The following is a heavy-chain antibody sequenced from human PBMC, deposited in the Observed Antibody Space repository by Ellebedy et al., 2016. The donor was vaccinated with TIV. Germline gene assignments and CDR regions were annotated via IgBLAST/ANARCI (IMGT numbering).Heavy chain of an antibody. J-gene: IGHJ4*02. D-gene: IGHD6-19*01. CDR1: GYRYNTFG. CDR3: ARDLYGYYSDNSGSYWGGYYFDN. Sequence: ASVKVSCKTSGYRYNTFGVSWVRQGPGQGLEWMGWVSTNNGNTRYSEKFQGRLTVTTDLPTDTAYMELRSLKPDDTAVYYCARDLYGYYSDNSGSYWGGYYFDNWGQGTLVTVSS. CDR2: VSTNNGNT. V-gene: IGHV1-18*01.